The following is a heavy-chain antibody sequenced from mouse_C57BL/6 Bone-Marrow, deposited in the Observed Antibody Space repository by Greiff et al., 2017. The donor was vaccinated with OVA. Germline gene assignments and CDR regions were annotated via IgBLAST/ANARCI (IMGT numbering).Heavy chain of an antibody. CDR2: INPSSGYT. D-gene: IGHD2-4*01. J-gene: IGHJ4*01. CDR3: ARVIYYDYDVAMDY. Sequence: VQLQQSGAELARPGASVKMSCKASGYTFTSYTMHWVKQRPGQGLEWIGYINPSSGYTTYNQQFKDKATLTADKSSSTAYMQLSSLTSEDSAVYYCARVIYYDYDVAMDYWGQGTSVTVSS. V-gene: IGHV1-4*01. CDR1: GYTFTSYT.